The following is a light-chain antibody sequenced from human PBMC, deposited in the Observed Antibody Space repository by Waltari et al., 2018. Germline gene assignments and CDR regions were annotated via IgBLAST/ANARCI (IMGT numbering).Light chain of an antibody. V-gene: IGKV1-9*01. CDR2: AAS. J-gene: IGKJ1*01. CDR3: QQFNSYPRT. CDR1: QDIYTY. Sequence: IQLTQSPSALSASVADRVPITCRATQDIYTYLAWYQQEPGKAPKLLIYAASTLQSGVPSRFSGSGSGTDFTLTISSLQPEDFATYYCQQFNSYPRTFGQGTKVEIK.